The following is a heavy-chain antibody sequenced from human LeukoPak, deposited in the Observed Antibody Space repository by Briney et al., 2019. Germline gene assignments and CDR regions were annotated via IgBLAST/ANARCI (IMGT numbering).Heavy chain of an antibody. V-gene: IGHV1-8*01. CDR3: AIYLEGYSYGFDY. D-gene: IGHD5-18*01. Sequence: ASVKVSCKSSGYTFTSYDIHGVRPATGQGLEWMGWMNPNSGNTGYAQKFQGRVTMTRNTSISTAYMELSSLRSEDTAVYYCAIYLEGYSYGFDYWGQGTLVTVSS. CDR1: GYTFTSYD. CDR2: MNPNSGNT. J-gene: IGHJ4*02.